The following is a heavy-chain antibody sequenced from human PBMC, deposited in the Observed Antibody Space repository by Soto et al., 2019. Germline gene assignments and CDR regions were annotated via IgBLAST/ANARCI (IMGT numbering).Heavy chain of an antibody. J-gene: IGHJ4*02. CDR3: AADRKIVGTIGAFDF. CDR2: SAPEEGEP. V-gene: IGHV1-24*01. CDR1: KYTLTELT. Sequence: QVQLIQSGAEVRKPGASVKVSCKVPKYTLTELTIDWLRQAPGKGLEWMGRSAPEEGEPIYPQKFQGRLSMTEDPSTDTAYMELTSLRFEDTAVYFCAADRKIVGTIGAFDFWGQGTLVTVSS. D-gene: IGHD1-26*01.